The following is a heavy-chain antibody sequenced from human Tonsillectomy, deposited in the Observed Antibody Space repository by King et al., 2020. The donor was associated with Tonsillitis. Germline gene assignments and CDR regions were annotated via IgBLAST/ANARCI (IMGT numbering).Heavy chain of an antibody. CDR3: ASLLLWRGSGNIGYFDY. CDR2: IYYSGST. Sequence: QLQESGPGLVKPSETLSLTCTVSGGSISSSSYYWGWIRQPPGKGLEWIGSIYYSGSTYYNPSLKSRVTISVDTSKNQFSLKLSSVTAADTAVYYCASLLLWRGSGNIGYFDYWGQGTLVTVSS. D-gene: IGHD2-21*01. CDR1: GGSISSSSYY. V-gene: IGHV4-39*01. J-gene: IGHJ4*02.